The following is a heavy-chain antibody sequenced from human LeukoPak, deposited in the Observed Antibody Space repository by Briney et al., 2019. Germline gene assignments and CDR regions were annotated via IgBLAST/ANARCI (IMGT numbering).Heavy chain of an antibody. J-gene: IGHJ4*02. CDR2: ISSSSSYI. D-gene: IGHD5-12*01. CDR1: GFTFNSYS. Sequence: GGSLRLSCAASGFTFNSYSMNWVRQAPGKGLEWVSSISSSSSYIYYADSVKGRFTISRDNGKNSLYLQMNSLRAEVTAVYYCARDRGYSGYDLYYFDYWGQGTLVTVSS. V-gene: IGHV3-21*01. CDR3: ARDRGYSGYDLYYFDY.